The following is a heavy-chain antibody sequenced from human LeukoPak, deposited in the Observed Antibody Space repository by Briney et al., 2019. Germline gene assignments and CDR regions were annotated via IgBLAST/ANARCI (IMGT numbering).Heavy chain of an antibody. D-gene: IGHD1-1*01. CDR2: VNHRGDT. CDR1: GGSFSAYY. CDR3: ARGPTISETGYFDY. V-gene: IGHV4-34*01. Sequence: SETLSLTCAVYGGSFSAYYWSWIRQSPGKGLQWIAEVNHRGDTNYNPSVKGRVTISVDTSKNQFFLKVTSLTAADTAVYYCARGPTISETGYFDYWGQGTLVTVSS. J-gene: IGHJ4*03.